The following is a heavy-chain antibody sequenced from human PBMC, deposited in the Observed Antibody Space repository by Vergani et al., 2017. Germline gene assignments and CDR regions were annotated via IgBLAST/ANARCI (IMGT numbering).Heavy chain of an antibody. D-gene: IGHD3-16*01. J-gene: IGHJ4*02. Sequence: QVQLVESGGGVVQRGGSLRLSCATSGFTFSNYDMQWIRQGPGKGLEFVAFIQFDGSNQYYADSVKGRFTLSRDFAKNTLYLQMNSLRTDDTATYYCAKPVRGWGIDYWGQGTQVIVSS. V-gene: IGHV3-30*02. CDR1: GFTFSNYD. CDR3: AKPVRGWGIDY. CDR2: IQFDGSNQ.